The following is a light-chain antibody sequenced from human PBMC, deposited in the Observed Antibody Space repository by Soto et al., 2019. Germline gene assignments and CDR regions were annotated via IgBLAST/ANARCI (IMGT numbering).Light chain of an antibody. CDR3: AAWDDSLNGYV. Sequence: SVLTQPPSASGTPAQRVTIPCSGSSANIGSNTVNWYQQLPGTAPKLLIHANNQRPSGVPDRFSGSKSGTSASLAISWLQSEEADYYCAAWDDSLNGYVFGTGTKVTV. CDR2: ANN. J-gene: IGLJ1*01. V-gene: IGLV1-44*01. CDR1: SANIGSNT.